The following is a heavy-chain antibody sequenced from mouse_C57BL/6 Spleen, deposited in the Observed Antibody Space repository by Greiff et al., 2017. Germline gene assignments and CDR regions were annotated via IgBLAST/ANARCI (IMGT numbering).Heavy chain of an antibody. CDR1: EYEFPSHD. Sequence: EVNVVESGGGLVQPGESLKLSCESNEYEFPSHDMSWVRKTPEKRLALVAAINSDGGSTYYPDTMESRFIISRDNTTKTLYLQMSSLRSEDTALYYCARHGTFYAMDYWGQGTSVTVSS. V-gene: IGHV5-2*01. CDR2: INSDGGST. CDR3: ARHGTFYAMDY. D-gene: IGHD4-1*01. J-gene: IGHJ4*01.